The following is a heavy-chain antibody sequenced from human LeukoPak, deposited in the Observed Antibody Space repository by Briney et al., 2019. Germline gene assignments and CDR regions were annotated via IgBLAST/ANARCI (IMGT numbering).Heavy chain of an antibody. J-gene: IGHJ4*02. D-gene: IGHD3-22*01. Sequence: SETLSLTCTVSGGSISSYYWSWIRQPPGKGLEWIGYIYCSGSTNYNPSLKSRITISVDTSKNQFSLKLSSVTAADTAVYYCARGQFDSSGYYYGFDYWGQGTLVTVSS. CDR3: ARGQFDSSGYYYGFDY. CDR1: GGSISSYY. V-gene: IGHV4-59*01. CDR2: IYCSGST.